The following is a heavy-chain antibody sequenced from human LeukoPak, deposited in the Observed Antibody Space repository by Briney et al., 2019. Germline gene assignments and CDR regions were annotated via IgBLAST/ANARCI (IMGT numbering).Heavy chain of an antibody. D-gene: IGHD1-26*01. V-gene: IGHV1-8*03. CDR1: GYTFTSYD. Sequence: GASVKVSCKASGYTFTSYDINWVRQATGQGLEWMGWMNPNRGSTGYAQKFQGRVTITRNTSISTAYMGLSSLRSEDTAVYYCARGSSGTYHASYNRFDPWGQGSLVTVSS. J-gene: IGHJ5*02. CDR2: MNPNRGST. CDR3: ARGSSGTYHASYNRFDP.